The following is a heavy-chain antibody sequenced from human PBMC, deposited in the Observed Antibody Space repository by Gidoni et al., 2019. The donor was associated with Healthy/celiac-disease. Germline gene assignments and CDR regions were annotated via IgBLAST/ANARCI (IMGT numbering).Heavy chain of an antibody. J-gene: IGHJ4*02. Sequence: QLQLQESGPGLVKPSETLSLTCTVSGGSISSSSYYWGWIRQPPGKGLEWIGSIYYSGSTYYNPSLKSRVTISVDTSKNQFSLKLSSVTAADTAVYYCARRYSGGSFDYWGQGTLVTVSS. V-gene: IGHV4-39*01. CDR3: ARRYSGGSFDY. D-gene: IGHD5-12*01. CDR2: IYYSGST. CDR1: GGSISSSSYY.